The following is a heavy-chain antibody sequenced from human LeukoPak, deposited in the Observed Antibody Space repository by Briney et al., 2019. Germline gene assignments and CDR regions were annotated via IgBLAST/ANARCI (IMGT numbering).Heavy chain of an antibody. CDR2: ISSSSSYI. CDR3: ARGQLGAPDLDY. Sequence: PGGSLRLSCAASGFTFSSYSMNWVRQAPGKGLEWVSSISSSSSYIYYADSVKGRFTISRDNAKNSLYLQMNSLRAEDTAVYYCARGQLGAPDLDYWGQGTLVTVSS. V-gene: IGHV3-21*01. D-gene: IGHD6-6*01. CDR1: GFTFSSYS. J-gene: IGHJ4*02.